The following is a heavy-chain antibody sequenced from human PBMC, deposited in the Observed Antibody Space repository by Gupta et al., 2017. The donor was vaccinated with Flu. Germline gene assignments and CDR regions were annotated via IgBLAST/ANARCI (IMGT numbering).Heavy chain of an antibody. CDR2: IYYSGST. CDR1: GGSISSYY. V-gene: IGHV4-59*01. D-gene: IGHD6-13*01. CDR3: ARDDSGYRSPYGREV. J-gene: IGHJ6*02. Sequence: QVQLQESGPGLVKPSETLSLTCTVSGGSISSYYWSWIRQPPGKGLEWIGYIYYSGSTNYNPSLKSRVTISVDTYKNQLYLKLSSVTAADTAVYYGARDDSGYRSPYGREVWGQGTKGTVSS.